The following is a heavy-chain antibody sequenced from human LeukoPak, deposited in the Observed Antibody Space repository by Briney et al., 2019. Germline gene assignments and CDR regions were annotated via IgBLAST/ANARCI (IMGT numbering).Heavy chain of an antibody. CDR2: ISSSSSYI. D-gene: IGHD4-17*01. V-gene: IGHV3-21*01. CDR1: GFTFSSYS. CDR3: AKETGGYGELTFDY. Sequence: GGSLRLSCAASGFTFSSYSMNWVRQAPGKGLEWVSSISSSSSYIYYADSVKGRFTISRDNAKNSLYLQMNSLRAEDTAVYYCAKETGGYGELTFDYWGQGTLVTVSS. J-gene: IGHJ4*02.